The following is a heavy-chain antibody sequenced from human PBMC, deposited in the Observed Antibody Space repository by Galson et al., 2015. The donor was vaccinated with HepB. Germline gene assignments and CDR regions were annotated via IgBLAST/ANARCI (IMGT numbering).Heavy chain of an antibody. CDR2: IIPIFGTA. CDR3: ARDPPYYDILTGYYMRSGDYYYYGMDV. V-gene: IGHV1-69*13. CDR1: GGTFSSYA. D-gene: IGHD3-9*01. Sequence: SVKVSCKASGGTFSSYAISWVRQAPGRGLEWMGGIIPIFGTANYAQKFQGRVTITADESTSTAYMELSSLRSEDTAVYYCARDPPYYDILTGYYMRSGDYYYYGMDVWGQGTTVTVSS. J-gene: IGHJ6*02.